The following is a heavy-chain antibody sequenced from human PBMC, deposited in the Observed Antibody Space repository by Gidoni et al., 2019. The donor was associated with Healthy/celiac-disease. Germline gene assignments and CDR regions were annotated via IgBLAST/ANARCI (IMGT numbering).Heavy chain of an antibody. CDR2: INPTSGST. V-gene: IGHV1-46*01. D-gene: IGHD1-1*01. Sequence: QVQLVQSGAEVKKPGASVKVSCKASGYTFTRYFMHWVRQAPGQGLEWMGIINPTSGSTSYAQKFQGRVIMTRDTSTSSFYVELRSLRSEDTAMYYCARDGKTTLYSMDVWGLGTTVTVSS. J-gene: IGHJ6*02. CDR3: ARDGKTTLYSMDV. CDR1: GYTFTRYF.